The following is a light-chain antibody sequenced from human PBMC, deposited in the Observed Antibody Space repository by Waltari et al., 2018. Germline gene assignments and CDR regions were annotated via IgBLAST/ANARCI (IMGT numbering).Light chain of an antibody. J-gene: IGKJ2*01. Sequence: EIVMTQPPGTLSVSPGHTVTLSCRASQSVDRNLAWYQHKPGQAPRLLIFGASTRASGIPARFSGSGSGTEFTLTISSLQSEDFVVYYCQQYTDWPRTFGQGTKLEIK. CDR3: QQYTDWPRT. CDR2: GAS. CDR1: QSVDRN. V-gene: IGKV3-15*01.